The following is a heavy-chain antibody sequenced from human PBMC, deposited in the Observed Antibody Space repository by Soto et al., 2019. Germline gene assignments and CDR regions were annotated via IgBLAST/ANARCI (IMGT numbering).Heavy chain of an antibody. J-gene: IGHJ4*02. Sequence: QVQLQQWGAGLLKPSETLSLTCAVYGGSFSGYYWSWIRQPPGKGLEWIGEINHSGSTNYNPSLKSRVTISVDTSKNQFSLKLSSVTAADTAVYYCARGLGLDYWGQGTLVTVSS. CDR2: INHSGST. CDR1: GGSFSGYY. CDR3: ARGLGLDY. V-gene: IGHV4-34*01.